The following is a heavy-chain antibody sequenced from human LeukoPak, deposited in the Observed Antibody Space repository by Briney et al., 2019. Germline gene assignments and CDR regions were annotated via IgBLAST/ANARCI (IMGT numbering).Heavy chain of an antibody. CDR3: ARQYSSWAGAFDI. D-gene: IGHD5-18*01. V-gene: IGHV4-61*01. Sequence: SSQTLSLTCTVSGGSISSGSYYWSWIRQPPGKGLEWIGYIYYSGSTNYNPSLKSRVTISVDTSKNQFSLKLSSVTAADTAVYYCARQYSSWAGAFDIWGQGTMVTVSS. J-gene: IGHJ3*02. CDR1: GGSISSGSYY. CDR2: IYYSGST.